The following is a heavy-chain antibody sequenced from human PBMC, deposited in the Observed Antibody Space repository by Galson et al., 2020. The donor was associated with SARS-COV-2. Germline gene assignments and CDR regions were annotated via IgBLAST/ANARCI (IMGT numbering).Heavy chain of an antibody. D-gene: IGHD1-26*01. CDR2: IYWDDDK. CDR3: ADRPGGNYYGAWFDP. CDR1: GFSLNTSGVS. Sequence: SGPTLAKPTQTLTLTCTFSGFSLNTSGVSVGWIRQPPGKSLEWLALIYWDDDKRYSPSLKNGVAITKDTSKNQVVLTVTNVGPLDTGPYYCADRPGGNYYGAWFDPWGQGTQVTVSS. J-gene: IGHJ5*01. V-gene: IGHV2-5*02.